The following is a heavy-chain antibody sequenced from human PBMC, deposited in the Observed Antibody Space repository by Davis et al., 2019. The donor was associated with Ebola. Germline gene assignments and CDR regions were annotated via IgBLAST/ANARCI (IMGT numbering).Heavy chain of an antibody. CDR2: IYHSGST. CDR3: ARGYCSSTSCYGPHYYYGMDV. Sequence: SETLSLTCAVSGGSISSGGYSWSWIRQPPGKGLEWIGYIYHSGSTYYNPSLKSRVTISVDRSKNQFSLKLSSVTAADTAVYYCARGYCSSTSCYGPHYYYGMDVWGKGTTVTVSS. J-gene: IGHJ6*04. D-gene: IGHD2-2*01. CDR1: GGSISSGGYS. V-gene: IGHV4-30-2*01.